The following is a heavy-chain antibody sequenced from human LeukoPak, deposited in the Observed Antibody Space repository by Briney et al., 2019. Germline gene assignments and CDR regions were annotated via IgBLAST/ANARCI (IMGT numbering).Heavy chain of an antibody. J-gene: IGHJ4*02. Sequence: PSETLSLTCSVSSGSISNSNYYWGWIRQPPGKGLEWIGSIFYTGSTDYNPSLKSRVTISVDTSKNQFSPTVNSVTAADTAVYYCARRGYYDSRGYFDYWGQGTLVTVSS. D-gene: IGHD3-22*01. CDR1: SGSISNSNYY. V-gene: IGHV4-39*01. CDR2: IFYTGST. CDR3: ARRGYYDSRGYFDY.